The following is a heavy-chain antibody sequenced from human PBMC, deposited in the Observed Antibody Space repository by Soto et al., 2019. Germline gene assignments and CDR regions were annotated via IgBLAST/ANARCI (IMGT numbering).Heavy chain of an antibody. Sequence: SETLSLTCAVYGGSFSGYYWSWIRQPPGKGLEWIGEINHSGSTNYNPSLKSRVTISVDTSKNQLSLKLSSVTAADTAVYYCARAELDRGYSYGLDYWGQGTLVTVSS. CDR2: INHSGST. J-gene: IGHJ4*02. CDR3: ARAELDRGYSYGLDY. D-gene: IGHD5-18*01. CDR1: GGSFSGYY. V-gene: IGHV4-34*01.